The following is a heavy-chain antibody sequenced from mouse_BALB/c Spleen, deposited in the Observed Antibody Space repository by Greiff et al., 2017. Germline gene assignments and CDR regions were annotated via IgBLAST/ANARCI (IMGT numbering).Heavy chain of an antibody. V-gene: IGHV5-4*02. CDR3: ARDRDFVWFAY. D-gene: IGHD3-1*01. CDR1: GFTFSDYY. J-gene: IGHJ3*01. Sequence: EVKVVESGGGLVKPGGSLKLSCAASGFTFSDYYMYWVRQTPEKRLEWVATISDGGSYTYYPDSVKGRFTISRDNAKNNLYLQMSSLKSEDTAMYYCARDRDFVWFAYWGQGTLVTVSA. CDR2: ISDGGSYT.